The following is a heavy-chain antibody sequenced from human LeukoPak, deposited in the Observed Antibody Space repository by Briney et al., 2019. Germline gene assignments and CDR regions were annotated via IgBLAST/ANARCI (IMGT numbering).Heavy chain of an antibody. Sequence: GGSLRLSCAASGFTFSSYGMHWVRQAPGKGLEWVAFIRYDGSNKYYADSVKGRFTISRDNSKNTLYLQMNSLRAEDTAVYYCAKDLERYGSGPTFDYWGQGTLVTVSS. D-gene: IGHD3-10*01. CDR2: IRYDGSNK. J-gene: IGHJ4*02. CDR1: GFTFSSYG. CDR3: AKDLERYGSGPTFDY. V-gene: IGHV3-30*02.